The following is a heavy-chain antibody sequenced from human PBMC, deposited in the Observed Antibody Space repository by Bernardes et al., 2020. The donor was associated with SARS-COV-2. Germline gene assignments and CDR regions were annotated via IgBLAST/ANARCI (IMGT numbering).Heavy chain of an antibody. V-gene: IGHV1-2*06. J-gene: IGHJ4*02. CDR3: AGHGDGVDY. CDR1: GYTFTGYY. D-gene: IGHD4-17*01. CDR2: INPNSGGT. Sequence: ASVKVSCKASGYTFTGYYMHWVRQAPGQGLEWMGRINPNSGGTKYSQKFQGRVTITRDTSASTAYMELSSLRSEDTAVYYCAGHGDGVDYWGQGTLVTVSS.